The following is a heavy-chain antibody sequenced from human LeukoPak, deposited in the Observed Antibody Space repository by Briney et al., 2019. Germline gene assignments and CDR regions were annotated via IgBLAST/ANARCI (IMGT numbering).Heavy chain of an antibody. D-gene: IGHD3-10*01. CDR1: GGTFSDYA. CDR3: GRPYGSGNYYNLGLDY. V-gene: IGHV1-69*13. J-gene: IGHJ4*02. CDR2: IFPAFGSV. Sequence: SVKVSCKASGGTFSDYAFIWVRQAPGQGLEVMGRIFPAFGSVIYAQKFHDRVTISADESTSTVFVEVNSLRFEDTAIYYCGRPYGSGNYYNLGLDYWGQGTPVTVSS.